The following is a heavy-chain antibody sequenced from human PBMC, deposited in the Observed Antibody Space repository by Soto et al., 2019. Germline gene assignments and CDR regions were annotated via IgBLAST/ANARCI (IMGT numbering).Heavy chain of an antibody. D-gene: IGHD3-3*01. CDR2: ISPYNGYT. J-gene: IGHJ5*02. V-gene: IGHV1-18*01. CDR1: GHTFTNYG. Sequence: GASVKVSCKASGHTFTNYGLSWVRQAPGQGLEWMGWISPYNGYTNYAQKLQGRVTMTTDTSTSTAYMELRSLRSDDTAVYYCARGKDFGVVIPSKTNWFDPWGQGTLVTVSS. CDR3: ARGKDFGVVIPSKTNWFDP.